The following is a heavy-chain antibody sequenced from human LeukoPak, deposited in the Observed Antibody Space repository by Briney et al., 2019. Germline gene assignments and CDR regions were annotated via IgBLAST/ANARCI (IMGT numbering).Heavy chain of an antibody. V-gene: IGHV4-4*07. D-gene: IGHD6-6*01. J-gene: IGHJ4*02. CDR2: IYTSGTT. CDR3: AREGTTRPLDY. Sequence: SETLSLTCTVSGGSITTFFWSWIWQPAGKGLEWIGRIYTSGTTNYNPSLKSRVTMSVDTSKNQFSLNLTSVTVADTAVYYCAREGTTRPLDYWGQGTLVTVSS. CDR1: GGSITTFF.